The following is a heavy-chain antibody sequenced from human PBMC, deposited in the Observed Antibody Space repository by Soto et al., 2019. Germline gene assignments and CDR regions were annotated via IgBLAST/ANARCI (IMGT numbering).Heavy chain of an antibody. CDR2: IYSGGST. V-gene: IGHV3-53*01. Sequence: GGSLRLSCAASGFTVSSNYMSWVRQAPGKGLEWVSVIYSGGSTYYADSVKGRFTISRDNSKNTLYLQMNSLRAEDTAVYYCASKYYYDSSGYYIWGQGTLVTVSS. CDR3: ASKYYYDSSGYYI. J-gene: IGHJ4*02. CDR1: GFTVSSNY. D-gene: IGHD3-22*01.